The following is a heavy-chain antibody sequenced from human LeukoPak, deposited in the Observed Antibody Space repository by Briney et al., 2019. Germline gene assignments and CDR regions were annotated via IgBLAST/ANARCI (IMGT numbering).Heavy chain of an antibody. D-gene: IGHD2-2*01. CDR2: IYTSGST. CDR1: GGSISSYY. CDR3: ARDSFSSYCSSTSCSSFDY. Sequence: SETLSLTCTVSGGSISSYYWSWIRQPAGKALECIGRIYTSGSTNYNPSLKSRVTMPVDTSKNQLSLKLSSVTAADTAVYYCARDSFSSYCSSTSCSSFDYWGQGTLVTVSS. J-gene: IGHJ4*02. V-gene: IGHV4-4*07.